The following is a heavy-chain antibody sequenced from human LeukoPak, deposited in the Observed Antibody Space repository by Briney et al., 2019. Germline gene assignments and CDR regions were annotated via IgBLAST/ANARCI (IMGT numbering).Heavy chain of an antibody. D-gene: IGHD6-13*01. CDR2: ISYDGSNK. Sequence: AGGSLRLSCAASGFTFSSYGMHWVRQAPGKGLEWEAVISYDGSNKYYADSVKGRSTISRDNSKNTLYLQMNSLRAEDTAVYYCAKDGDSSRIGDYYGMDVWGQGTTVTVSS. CDR3: AKDGDSSRIGDYYGMDV. V-gene: IGHV3-30*18. J-gene: IGHJ6*02. CDR1: GFTFSSYG.